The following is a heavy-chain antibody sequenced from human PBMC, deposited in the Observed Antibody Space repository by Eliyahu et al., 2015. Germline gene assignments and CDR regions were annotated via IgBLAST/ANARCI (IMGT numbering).Heavy chain of an antibody. CDR2: GIPIFGTA. V-gene: IGHV1-69*01. Sequence: QVQLVQSGAEVKKPGSSVKVSCKASGGXXXXXAISWVRQAPGXGLEWMGGGIPIFGTANYAQKFQGRVTITADESTSTAYMELSSLRSEDTAVYYCARARERERSGSVNYFDYWGQGTLVTVSS. CDR3: ARARERERSGSVNYFDY. J-gene: IGHJ4*02. CDR1: GGXXXXXA. D-gene: IGHD3-22*01.